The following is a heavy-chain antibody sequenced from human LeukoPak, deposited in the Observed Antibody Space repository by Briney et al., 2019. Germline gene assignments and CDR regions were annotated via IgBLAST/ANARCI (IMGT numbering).Heavy chain of an antibody. CDR3: ARESDTADAPFDY. Sequence: PSETLSLTCTVSGGSISSGGYYWSWIRQPPGKGLEGIGYIYHSGSTYYNPSLKSRVTISVDRSKNQFSLKLSSVTAADTAVYYCARESDTADAPFDYWGQGTLVTVSS. CDR2: IYHSGST. CDR1: GGSISSGGYY. J-gene: IGHJ4*02. V-gene: IGHV4-30-2*01. D-gene: IGHD5-18*01.